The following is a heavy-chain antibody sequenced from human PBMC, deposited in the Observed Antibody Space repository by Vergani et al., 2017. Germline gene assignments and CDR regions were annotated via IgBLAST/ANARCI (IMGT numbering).Heavy chain of an antibody. V-gene: IGHV5-51*01. D-gene: IGHD2-2*01. J-gene: IGHJ6*02. CDR1: GYSFTSYW. CDR3: ARQGRGDCSSTSCYLYYYYYGMDV. CDR2: IYPGDSDT. Sequence: EVQLVQSGAEVKKPGESLKISCKGSGYSFTSYWIGWVRQMPGKGLEWMGIIYPGDSDTRYSPSFQGQVTIAADKSISTAYLQWSSLKASDTATYYCARQGRGDCSSTSCYLYYYYYGMDVWGQGTTVTVSS.